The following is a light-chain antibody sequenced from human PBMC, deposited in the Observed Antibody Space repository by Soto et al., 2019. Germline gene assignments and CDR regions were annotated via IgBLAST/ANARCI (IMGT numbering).Light chain of an antibody. CDR3: AAWDDGLNGVV. CDR1: SSNIGSNT. V-gene: IGLV1-44*01. J-gene: IGLJ2*01. CDR2: SNN. Sequence: QSVLTQPPSASGTPGQRVTISCSGSSSNIGSNTVNWYQQLPGTAPKLLIYSNNQRPSGVPDRFSGSKSGTSASLAISGLRSEDDTDYYCAAWDDGLNGVVFGGGTKVTVL.